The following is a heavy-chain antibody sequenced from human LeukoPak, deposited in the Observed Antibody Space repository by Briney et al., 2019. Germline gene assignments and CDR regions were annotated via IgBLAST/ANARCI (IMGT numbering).Heavy chain of an antibody. D-gene: IGHD3-22*01. V-gene: IGHV1-8*03. CDR2: MNPNSGNT. J-gene: IGHJ4*02. CDR1: GYSFTSNV. Sequence: ASVKVSCKASGYSFTSNVISWVRQAPGQGLEWMGWMNPNSGNTGYAQKFQGRVTITRNTSISTAYMELSSLRSEDTAVYYCARTYYYDSSGSQFDYWGQGTLVTVSS. CDR3: ARTYYYDSSGSQFDY.